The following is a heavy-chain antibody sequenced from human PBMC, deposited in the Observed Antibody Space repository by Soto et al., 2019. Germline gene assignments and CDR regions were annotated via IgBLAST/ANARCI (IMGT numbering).Heavy chain of an antibody. CDR1: GFTFSSYG. CDR2: IWYDGSNK. CDR3: ARDRGVGYERFDY. Sequence: QVQLVESGGGVVQPGRSLRLSCAASGFTFSSYGMHWVRQAPGKGLEWVAVIWYDGSNKYYADSVKGRFTISRDNSKNTLYLQMNSLRAEDTAVYYCARDRGVGYERFDYWGQGTLVTVSS. D-gene: IGHD5-12*01. J-gene: IGHJ4*02. V-gene: IGHV3-33*01.